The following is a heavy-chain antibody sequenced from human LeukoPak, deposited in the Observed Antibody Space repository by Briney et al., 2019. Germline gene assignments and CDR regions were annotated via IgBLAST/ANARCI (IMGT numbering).Heavy chain of an antibody. V-gene: IGHV4-59*01. Sequence: PSETLSLTCTVSGGSISSYYWSWIRQPPGKGLEWIGYIYYSGSTNYNPSLKSRVTISVDTSKNQFSLKLSSVTAADTAVYYCARDMDPYYFDYWGQGTLVTVSS. D-gene: IGHD3-10*01. CDR2: IYYSGST. CDR1: GGSISSYY. J-gene: IGHJ4*02. CDR3: ARDMDPYYFDY.